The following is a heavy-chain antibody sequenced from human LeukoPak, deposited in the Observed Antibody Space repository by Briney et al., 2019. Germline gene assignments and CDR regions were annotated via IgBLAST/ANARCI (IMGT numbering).Heavy chain of an antibody. CDR2: IIPIFGTA. D-gene: IGHD6-19*01. Sequence: GGSLRLSCAASGFTFSSYAISWVRQAPGQGLEWMGGIIPIFGTANYAQKFQGRVTITADESTSTAYMELSSLRSEDTAVYYCASEYSSGMAFSDYWGQGTLVTVSS. CDR1: GFTFSSYA. V-gene: IGHV1-69*01. J-gene: IGHJ4*02. CDR3: ASEYSSGMAFSDY.